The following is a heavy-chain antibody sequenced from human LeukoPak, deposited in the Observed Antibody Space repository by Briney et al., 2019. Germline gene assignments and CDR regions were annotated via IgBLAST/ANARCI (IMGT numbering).Heavy chain of an antibody. CDR3: ARRDYYYYMDV. J-gene: IGHJ6*03. Sequence: SETLSLTCTISGGSISSSSYFWGWIRQPPGKGLEWIGNIYYSGRTDYNPSLRSRVTISVDTSKNQFSLKVRSVTSADTAVYYCARRDYYYYMDVLGKGTTVTVSS. CDR2: IYYSGRT. V-gene: IGHV4-39*01. CDR1: GGSISSSSYF.